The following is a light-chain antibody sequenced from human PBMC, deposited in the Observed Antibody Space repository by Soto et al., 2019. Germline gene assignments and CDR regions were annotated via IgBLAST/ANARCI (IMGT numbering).Light chain of an antibody. CDR1: SSDVGGYNY. CDR2: DVS. V-gene: IGLV2-14*01. Sequence: ALTQPASVSGSPGQSITISCTGTSSDVGGYNYVSWYQQHPGKAPKLMIYDVSNRPSGVSNRFSGSKSGNTASLTISGLQAEDEADYYCSSYTSSSTLVVFGGGTKVTVL. J-gene: IGLJ2*01. CDR3: SSYTSSSTLVV.